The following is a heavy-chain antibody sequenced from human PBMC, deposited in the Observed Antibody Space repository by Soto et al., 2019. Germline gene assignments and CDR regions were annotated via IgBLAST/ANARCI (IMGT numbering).Heavy chain of an antibody. J-gene: IGHJ4*02. CDR1: GFTFSSYG. V-gene: IGHV3-33*01. CDR3: ARDGNPAVAGKDLGSVFDY. Sequence: GGSLRLSCAASGFTFSSYGMHWVRQAPGKGLEWVAVIWYDGSNKYYADSVKGRFTISRDNSKNTLYLQMNSLRAEDTAVYYCARDGNPAVAGKDLGSVFDYWGQGTLVTVSS. CDR2: IWYDGSNK. D-gene: IGHD6-19*01.